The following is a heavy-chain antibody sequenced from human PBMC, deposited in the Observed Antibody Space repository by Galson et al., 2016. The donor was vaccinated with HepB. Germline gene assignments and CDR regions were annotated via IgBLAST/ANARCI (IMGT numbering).Heavy chain of an antibody. CDR2: LDPEDGEI. D-gene: IGHD1-26*01. J-gene: IGHJ4*02. V-gene: IGHV1-24*01. CDR1: GYSLTELS. CDR3: ARLDSGISLDD. Sequence: SVKVSCKVSGYSLTELSMHWVRQAPGKGLEWMGGLDPEDGEIIYAQKFQGRLTLTEDTSTDTVYMELSSLRSEDIAIYSCARLDSGISLDDWGQGTLVTVSS.